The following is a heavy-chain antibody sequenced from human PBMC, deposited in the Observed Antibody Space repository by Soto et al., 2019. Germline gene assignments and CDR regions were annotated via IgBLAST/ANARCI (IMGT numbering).Heavy chain of an antibody. V-gene: IGHV4-34*01. J-gene: IGHJ6*02. Sequence: SETLSLTCAVYGGSFSGYYWIWIRQPPGKGLEWIGEINHSGSTNYNPSLKSRVTISVDTSKNQFSLKLSSVTAADTAVYYCARARIAAAPYYYYYYGMDVWGQGTTVTVSS. D-gene: IGHD6-13*01. CDR1: GGSFSGYY. CDR3: ARARIAAAPYYYYYYGMDV. CDR2: INHSGST.